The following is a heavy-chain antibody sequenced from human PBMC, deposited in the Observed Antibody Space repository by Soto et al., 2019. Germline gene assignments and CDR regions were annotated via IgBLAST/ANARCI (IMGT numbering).Heavy chain of an antibody. J-gene: IGHJ6*02. V-gene: IGHV3-7*05. CDR1: GFTFRTYW. D-gene: IGHD5-18*01. Sequence: EVQLVESGGGLVQPGGSLRLSCGASGFTFRTYWLSWVRQVPGKGLEWVANINQDGSEKNYVDSVKGRFTISRDNAKNSLHLQMSSLRAEDTALYYCARDGSTSWYSYDYHGMDVWCPGTTVTVSS. CDR2: INQDGSEK. CDR3: ARDGSTSWYSYDYHGMDV.